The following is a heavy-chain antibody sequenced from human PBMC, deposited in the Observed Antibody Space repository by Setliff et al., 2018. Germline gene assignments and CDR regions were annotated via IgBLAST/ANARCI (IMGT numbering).Heavy chain of an antibody. Sequence: SETLSLTCVVHGVSLSDHAWSWIRQPPGKGLEWIGSFYYSGSIYYDPSLKSRVTISVDTSKNHFSLNLGSVTAADTGVYYCARGRNIAARLLDSWGQGTLVTVSS. D-gene: IGHD6-6*01. CDR1: GVSLSDHA. J-gene: IGHJ4*02. V-gene: IGHV4-34*01. CDR2: FYYSGSI. CDR3: ARGRNIAARLLDS.